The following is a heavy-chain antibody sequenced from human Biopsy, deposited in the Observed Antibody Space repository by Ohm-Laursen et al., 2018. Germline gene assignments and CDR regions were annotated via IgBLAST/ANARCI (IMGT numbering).Heavy chain of an antibody. J-gene: IGHJ4*02. CDR1: GYTFTDYD. D-gene: IGHD5-12*01. CDR2: MTPKTGKT. Sequence: AASVKVSCKASGYTFTDYDINWVRQASGQGLEWVGWMTPKTGKTGYTQKLQGRLTMTGDTSTSTAYMELSSLRSEDTAIYYCARGGYDYDYWGQGTLVTVSS. CDR3: ARGGYDYDY. V-gene: IGHV1-8*01.